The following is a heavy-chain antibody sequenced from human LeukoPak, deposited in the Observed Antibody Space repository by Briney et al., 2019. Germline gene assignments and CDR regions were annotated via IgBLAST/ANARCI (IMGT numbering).Heavy chain of an antibody. J-gene: IGHJ4*02. V-gene: IGHV3-23*01. CDR1: GFSFFNYA. CDR3: ASRYESGSYSFDY. CDR2: IANSGASA. Sequence: PGGSLRLSCVASGFSFFNYAMSWVRQAPGKGLEWVSSIANSGASAFYADSVQGRFTISRDNSKNTLYLQMNSLRAEDTAVYYCASRYESGSYSFDYWGQGNLVTVSS. D-gene: IGHD3-10*01.